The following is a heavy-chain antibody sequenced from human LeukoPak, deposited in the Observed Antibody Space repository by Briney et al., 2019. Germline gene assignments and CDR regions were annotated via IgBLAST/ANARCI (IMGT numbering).Heavy chain of an antibody. J-gene: IGHJ4*02. V-gene: IGHV3-7*01. Sequence: GGSLRLSCAASGFTFSNYWMSWVRQSPVKGLEWVANIHQDGGETFYLDSVKGRFTISRGNAKNSVSLQMHSLRAEDTALYYCARHQREPGTGGYYAPHFDLWGPGALVTVSS. D-gene: IGHD2-8*02. CDR3: ARHQREPGTGGYYAPHFDL. CDR2: IHQDGGET. CDR1: GFTFSNYW.